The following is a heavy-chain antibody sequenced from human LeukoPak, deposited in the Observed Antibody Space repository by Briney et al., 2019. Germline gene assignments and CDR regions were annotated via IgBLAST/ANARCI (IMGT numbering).Heavy chain of an antibody. J-gene: IGHJ4*02. CDR2: ISKSGSTI. Sequence: GGSLRLSCAASGFTFSSYEMNWVRQAPGKGLEWVSYISKSGSTIYYAGSVKGRFTISRDNAKNSLYLQMNSLRAEDTAVYYCARDYYDSSGNVVNFDYWGQGTLVTVSS. V-gene: IGHV3-48*03. CDR3: ARDYYDSSGNVVNFDY. CDR1: GFTFSSYE. D-gene: IGHD3-22*01.